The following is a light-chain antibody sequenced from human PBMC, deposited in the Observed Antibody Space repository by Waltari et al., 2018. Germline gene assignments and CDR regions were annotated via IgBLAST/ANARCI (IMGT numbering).Light chain of an antibody. Sequence: SYVLTQPHSVPVAPGQTARITCGGDNIEAKSVHWYQQKPGQAPVVVVFDDSDRPSGIPERFSGANSGNTATLTISRVEGGDEADYFCQVWDSSGDLLVIFGGGTKLTVL. CDR1: NIEAKS. V-gene: IGLV3-21*02. CDR3: QVWDSSGDLLVI. J-gene: IGLJ2*01. CDR2: DDS.